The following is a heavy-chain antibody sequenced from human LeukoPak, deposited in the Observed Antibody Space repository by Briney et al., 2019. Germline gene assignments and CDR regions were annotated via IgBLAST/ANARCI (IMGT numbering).Heavy chain of an antibody. CDR2: SRNRANSYST. CDR3: AKEVKRGHYDFWSGYPQTCFDY. V-gene: IGHV3-72*01. Sequence: PGGSLRLSCAASGFIFSDHYMDWVRQAPGKGLEWVARSRNRANSYSTVYAASVQGRFTISRDESKNSLYLQMNSLRAEDTAVYYCAKEVKRGHYDFWSGYPQTCFDYWGQGTLVTVSS. J-gene: IGHJ4*02. CDR1: GFIFSDHY. D-gene: IGHD3-3*01.